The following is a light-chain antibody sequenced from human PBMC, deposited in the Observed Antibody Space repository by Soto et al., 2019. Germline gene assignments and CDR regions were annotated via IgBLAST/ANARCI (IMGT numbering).Light chain of an antibody. Sequence: EIVLTQSPGTLSLSPGERATLSCRASQSVSSSYLAWYQQKPGQAPRLLIYGASSRATGIPDRFSGSGSGTDFTLTISRLEPEDFAVYYCQHYNNWLGTFGGGTKVDIK. CDR1: QSVSSSY. CDR3: QHYNNWLGT. V-gene: IGKV3-20*01. J-gene: IGKJ4*01. CDR2: GAS.